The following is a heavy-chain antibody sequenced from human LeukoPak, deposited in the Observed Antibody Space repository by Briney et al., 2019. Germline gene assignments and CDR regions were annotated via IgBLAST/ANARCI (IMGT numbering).Heavy chain of an antibody. CDR1: GYSFTTYW. Sequence: PGESLKISCKGSGYSFTTYWIGWVRQMPGKGLEWMGIIYPGDSDTRYSPSFQGQVTISADKSISAAYLQWSSLKASDTAMYYCARHERSTTRSLLYDNWGQGTLVTVSS. CDR3: ARHERSTTRSLLYDN. V-gene: IGHV5-51*01. J-gene: IGHJ4*02. CDR2: IYPGDSDT. D-gene: IGHD1-1*01.